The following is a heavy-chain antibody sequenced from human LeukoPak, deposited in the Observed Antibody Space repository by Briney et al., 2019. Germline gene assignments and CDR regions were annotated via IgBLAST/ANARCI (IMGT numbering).Heavy chain of an antibody. CDR1: GFTFSSYW. D-gene: IGHD6-13*01. J-gene: IGHJ5*02. Sequence: GGSLRLSCAASGFTFSSYWMSWVRQAPGQGLEWVANIKQDGSEKYYVESVKGRFTISRDNAKNSLYLQMNSLRAEDTAVYYCARENLAGDNWFDPWGQGTLVTVSS. CDR2: IKQDGSEK. CDR3: ARENLAGDNWFDP. V-gene: IGHV3-7*01.